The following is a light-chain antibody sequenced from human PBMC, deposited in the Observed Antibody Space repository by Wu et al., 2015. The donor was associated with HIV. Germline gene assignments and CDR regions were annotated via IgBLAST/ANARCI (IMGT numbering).Light chain of an antibody. V-gene: IGKV3-11*01. CDR1: QSVNSN. Sequence: EIVLTQPPATLSLSPGERVTLSCRASQSVNSNLAWYQQNPGQAPRLLIYDASNRATGIPAGFTGGGSGTDYTLTISSLEPEDFAIYYCQQHANWPLTFGQGTRLEIK. J-gene: IGKJ5*01. CDR3: QQHANWPLT. CDR2: DAS.